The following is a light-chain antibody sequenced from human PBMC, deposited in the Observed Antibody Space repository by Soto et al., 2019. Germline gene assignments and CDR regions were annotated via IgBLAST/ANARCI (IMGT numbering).Light chain of an antibody. CDR2: EVS. Sequence: QSALTQPASVSGSPGQSITITCTGTSSDIGTNNYVSRYQQHPGKAPKLKLYEVSNQPSGVSNRFFGSRSGNTASLTISGLQAEYEADYFCNSYTSSSTLYVFGTGTKVTVL. CDR3: NSYTSSSTLYV. CDR1: SSDIGTNNY. J-gene: IGLJ1*01. V-gene: IGLV2-14*01.